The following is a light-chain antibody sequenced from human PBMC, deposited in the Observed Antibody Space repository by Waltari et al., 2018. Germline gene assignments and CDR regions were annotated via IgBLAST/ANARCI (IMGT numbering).Light chain of an antibody. CDR3: QVWDSHTVV. Sequence: SYVLTQLSSMSVTPGQTARIVCGGRHIGTKAVHWYQRKAGQAPLLVLHDDDTRPSGIPDRFAGTKSGDTATLTISGVEAEDEADYFCQVWDSHTVVFGGGTNLTVL. V-gene: IGLV3-21*02. CDR1: HIGTKA. J-gene: IGLJ2*01. CDR2: DDD.